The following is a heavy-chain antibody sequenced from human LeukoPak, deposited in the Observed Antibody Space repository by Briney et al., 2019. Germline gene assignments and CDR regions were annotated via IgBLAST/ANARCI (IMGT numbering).Heavy chain of an antibody. CDR3: ARSRDGYNLGY. D-gene: IGHD5-24*01. J-gene: IGHJ4*02. CDR2: INPNSGGT. Sequence: ASVKVSCKASGGTFSSYAISWVRQAPGQGLEWMGRINPNSGGTNYAQKFQGRVTMTRDTSISTAYMELSRLRSDDTAVYYCARSRDGYNLGYWGQGTLVTVSS. CDR1: GGTFSSYA. V-gene: IGHV1-2*06.